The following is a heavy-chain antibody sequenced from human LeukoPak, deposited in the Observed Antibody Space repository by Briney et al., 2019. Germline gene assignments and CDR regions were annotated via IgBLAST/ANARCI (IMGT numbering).Heavy chain of an antibody. CDR1: GYTFSGYY. CDR3: AGMENNWNDVWFDP. J-gene: IGHJ5*02. D-gene: IGHD1-20*01. Sequence: ASVKVSCKASGYTFSGYYMHWVRQAPGQGLEWMGWINPKSGGTNEAQKFHDRVTMTRDTSIRTAYMEVSRLRSDDTAVYYCAGMENNWNDVWFDPWGQGTLVTVSS. V-gene: IGHV1-2*02. CDR2: INPKSGGT.